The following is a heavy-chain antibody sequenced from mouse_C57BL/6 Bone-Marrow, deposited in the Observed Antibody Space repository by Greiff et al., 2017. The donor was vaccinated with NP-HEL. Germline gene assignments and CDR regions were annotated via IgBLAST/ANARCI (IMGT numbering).Heavy chain of an antibody. CDR1: GYTFTSYW. CDR3: SNHVGTFAY. V-gene: IGHV1-7*01. CDR2: INPSSGYT. D-gene: IGHD1-1*01. Sequence: QVQLQQSGAELAKPGASVKLSCKASGYTFTSYWMHWVKQRPGQGLEWIGYINPSSGYTKYNQKFKDKATLTADKSSSTAYMQLSRLTYEDSEVYSCSNHVGTFAYWGQGTLVTVSA. J-gene: IGHJ3*01.